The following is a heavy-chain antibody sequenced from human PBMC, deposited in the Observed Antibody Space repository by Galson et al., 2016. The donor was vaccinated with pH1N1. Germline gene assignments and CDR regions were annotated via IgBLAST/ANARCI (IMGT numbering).Heavy chain of an antibody. CDR2: IYPAASDT. CDR3: ARQVGHVRARSDAFDS. D-gene: IGHD1-26*01. V-gene: IGHV5-51*01. J-gene: IGHJ3*02. Sequence: SGAEVKKPGDSLKIPCKASGYSFTNYWIGWVRQMPGKGLEWLGIIYPAASDTRYSPSFQGQVTISADSSISTTYLRWSSLKASDTAMYYCARQVGHVRARSDAFDSWGQETMVTVSS. CDR1: GYSFTNYW.